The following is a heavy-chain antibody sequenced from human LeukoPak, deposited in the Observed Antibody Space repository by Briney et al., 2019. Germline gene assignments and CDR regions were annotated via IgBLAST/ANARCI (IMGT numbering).Heavy chain of an antibody. CDR2: IYYSGST. CDR3: AKVKAIAAAGNYFDY. CDR1: GGSIGSYY. V-gene: IGHV4-59*01. Sequence: KPSETLSLTCTVSGGSIGSYYWSWIRQPPGKGLEWIGYIYYSGSTNYNPSLKSRVTISVDTSKNQFSLKLSSVTAADTAVYYCAKVKAIAAAGNYFDYWGQGTLVTVSS. D-gene: IGHD6-13*01. J-gene: IGHJ4*02.